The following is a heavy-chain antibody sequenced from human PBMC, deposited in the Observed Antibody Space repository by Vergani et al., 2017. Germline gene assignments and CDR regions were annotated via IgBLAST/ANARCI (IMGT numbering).Heavy chain of an antibody. CDR1: GESIRSGSHY. J-gene: IGHJ4*01. CDR2: IHTGGST. V-gene: IGHV4-61*02. Sequence: QVKLQESGPGLLKPSQTLSLTCTVSGESIRSGSHYWSWIRQPAGKGPEWIGHIHTGGSTDLNPSFKSRVSISVDTSKSQFSLKLNSVTVADTAVYYCVKEKIDLGSYFFDSWGHGILVTVSS. CDR3: VKEKIDLGSYFFDS. D-gene: IGHD2/OR15-2a*01.